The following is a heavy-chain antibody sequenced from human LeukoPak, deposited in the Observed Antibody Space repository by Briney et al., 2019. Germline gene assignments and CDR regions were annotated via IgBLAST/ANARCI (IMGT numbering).Heavy chain of an antibody. Sequence: SETLSLTCTVSGGSISSYYWSWIRQPPGKGLEWIGRIYTSGSTNYNPSLKSRVTISVDTSKNQFSLQLSSVTAADTAVYYCARGEYYYGFDPWGQGTLVTVSS. D-gene: IGHD3-10*01. CDR3: ARGEYYYGFDP. CDR2: IYTSGST. J-gene: IGHJ5*02. CDR1: GGSISSYY. V-gene: IGHV4-4*07.